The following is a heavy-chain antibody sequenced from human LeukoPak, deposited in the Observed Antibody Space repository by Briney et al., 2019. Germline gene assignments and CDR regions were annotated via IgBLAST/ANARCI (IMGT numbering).Heavy chain of an antibody. CDR2: TYYRSKWYN. D-gene: IGHD2-8*02. V-gene: IGHV6-1*01. CDR3: ARTTGHFDY. CDR1: GDSVSNKSAA. Sequence: SQTLSLTFALSGDSVSNKSAAWNWIRQSPSRGLEWLGRTYYRSKWYNEYAVSLKGRITINPDTSKNQFSLQLNSVAPEDTAVYYGARTTGHFDYWGQGTLVTVSS. J-gene: IGHJ4*02.